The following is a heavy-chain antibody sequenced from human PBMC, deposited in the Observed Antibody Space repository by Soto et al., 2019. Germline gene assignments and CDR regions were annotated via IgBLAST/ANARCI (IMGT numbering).Heavy chain of an antibody. CDR1: GGSISSGDYY. CDR2: IYYSGST. D-gene: IGHD3-3*01. Sequence: SETLSLTCTVSGGSISSGDYYWSWIRQPPGKGLEWIGYIYYSGSTYYNPSLKSRVTISVDTSKNQFSLRLSSVTAADTAIYYCATRITVFGLLIPPFDPWGQGTQVTVSS. V-gene: IGHV4-30-4*02. J-gene: IGHJ5*02. CDR3: ATRITVFGLLIPPFDP.